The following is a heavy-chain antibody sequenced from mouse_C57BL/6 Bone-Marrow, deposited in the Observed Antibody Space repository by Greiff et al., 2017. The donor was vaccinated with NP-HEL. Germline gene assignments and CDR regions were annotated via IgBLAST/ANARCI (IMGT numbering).Heavy chain of an antibody. D-gene: IGHD3-1*01. J-gene: IGHJ2*01. CDR2: IHPNSGST. Sequence: QVHVKQSGAELVKPGASVKLSCKASGYTFTSYWMHWVKQRPGQGLEWIGMIHPNSGSTNYNEKFKSKATLTVDKSSSTAYMQLSSLTSEDSAVYYCARRGYGSRADYWGQGTTLTVSS. CDR3: ARRGYGSRADY. CDR1: GYTFTSYW. V-gene: IGHV1-64*01.